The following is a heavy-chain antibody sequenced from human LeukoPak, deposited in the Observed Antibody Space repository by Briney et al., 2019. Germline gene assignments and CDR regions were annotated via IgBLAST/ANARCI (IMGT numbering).Heavy chain of an antibody. CDR2: ISSSSSYI. J-gene: IGHJ4*02. CDR1: GFTFSSYS. D-gene: IGHD3-3*01. Sequence: GGSLRLSCAASGFTFSSYSMNWVRQAPGKGLEWFSSISSSSSYIYYADSVKGRFTISRDNAKNSLYLQMNSMRAEDTDVYYCARDHRLYYDFWSGYYSTFYFDYWGQGTLVTVSS. CDR3: ARDHRLYYDFWSGYYSTFYFDY. V-gene: IGHV3-21*01.